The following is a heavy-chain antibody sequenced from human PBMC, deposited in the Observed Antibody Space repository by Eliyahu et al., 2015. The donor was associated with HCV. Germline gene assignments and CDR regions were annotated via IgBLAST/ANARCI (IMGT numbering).Heavy chain of an antibody. CDR1: GYTFTDYY. V-gene: IGHV1-2*02. J-gene: IGHJ4*02. D-gene: IGHD6-19*01. Sequence: QVQLVQSGAEVKKPGASVKVSCKASGYTFTDYYIHWVRQAPGQGLEWMGWINPNSGGAEYAQKFQGRVTMTRDTSIRTAYMELSRLRSDDTAVYYCARDYSSGWYYNFWGQGTLVTVSS. CDR3: ARDYSSGWYYNF. CDR2: INPNSGGA.